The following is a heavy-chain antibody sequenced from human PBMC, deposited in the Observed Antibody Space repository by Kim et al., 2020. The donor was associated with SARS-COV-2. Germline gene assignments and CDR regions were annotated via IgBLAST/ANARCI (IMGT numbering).Heavy chain of an antibody. J-gene: IGHJ4*02. V-gene: IGHV1-46*01. CDR3: ARDHSGGSYFDY. D-gene: IGHD3-10*01. Sequence: ASVKVSCKASGYTFTRYYIHWVRQAPGQAPECKGIINPSDGGPSYTQKFQGRLTMTRDTSTSTVYMELSSLRSDDTAVYYCARDHSGGSYFDYWGQGTLVTVSS. CDR1: GYTFTRYY. CDR2: INPSDGGP.